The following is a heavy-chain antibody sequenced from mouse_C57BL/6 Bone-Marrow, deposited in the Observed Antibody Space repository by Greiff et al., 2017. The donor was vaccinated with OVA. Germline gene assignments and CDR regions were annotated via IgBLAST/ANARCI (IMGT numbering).Heavy chain of an antibody. J-gene: IGHJ4*01. CDR1: GFTFSDYG. Sequence: EVKLVESGGGLVKPGGSLKLSCAASGFTFSDYGMHWVRQAPEKGLEWVAYISSGSSTIYYADTVKGRFTISRDNAKNTLFLQMTSLRSEDTAMYYCAREGLRPYYYAMDYWGQGTSVTVSS. D-gene: IGHD1-2*01. V-gene: IGHV5-17*01. CDR2: ISSGSSTI. CDR3: AREGLRPYYYAMDY.